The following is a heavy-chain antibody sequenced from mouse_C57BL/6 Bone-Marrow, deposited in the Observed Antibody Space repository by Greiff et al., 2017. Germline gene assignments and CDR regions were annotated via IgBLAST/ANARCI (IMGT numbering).Heavy chain of an antibody. CDR1: GFNIQDYY. D-gene: IGHD1-1*01. V-gene: IGHV14-1*01. CDR3: TITTVVYWYFDV. J-gene: IGHJ1*03. Sequence: EVQLQQSGAELVRPGASVKLSCTASGFNIQDYYMHWVKPRPEQGLVWIGRIAPENGDTEYAPKFQGKATMTADTSSNTACLQFSSLTSEDTAVYYCTITTVVYWYFDVWGTGTTVTVSS. CDR2: IAPENGDT.